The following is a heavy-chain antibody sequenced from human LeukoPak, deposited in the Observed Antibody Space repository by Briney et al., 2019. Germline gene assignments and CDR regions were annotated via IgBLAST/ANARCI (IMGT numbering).Heavy chain of an antibody. CDR2: ITSSGSST. D-gene: IGHD4-17*01. J-gene: IGHJ4*02. Sequence: QPGGSLRLSCSASGFIFYSYAMHWVRQAPGRGLEYVAAITSSGSSTFHANSVKGRFTISRDNSKNTLYLQMNSLRAEDTAVYYCARDSLYGDYRPLDYWGQGTLVTVSS. CDR1: GFIFYSYA. CDR3: ARDSLYGDYRPLDY. V-gene: IGHV3-64*04.